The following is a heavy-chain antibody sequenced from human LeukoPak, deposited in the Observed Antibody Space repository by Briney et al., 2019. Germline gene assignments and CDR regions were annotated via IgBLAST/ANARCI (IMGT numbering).Heavy chain of an antibody. V-gene: IGHV3-30*18. D-gene: IGHD1-26*01. Sequence: GGSLRLSCAASGFTFSSCGMHWVRQAPGKGLEWVAVISYDGSNKYYADSVKGRFTISRDNSKNTLYLQMNSLRAEDTAVYYCAKDLVGATPYSYYGMDVWAKGPRSPSP. CDR1: GFTFSSCG. J-gene: IGHJ6*02. CDR2: ISYDGSNK. CDR3: AKDLVGATPYSYYGMDV.